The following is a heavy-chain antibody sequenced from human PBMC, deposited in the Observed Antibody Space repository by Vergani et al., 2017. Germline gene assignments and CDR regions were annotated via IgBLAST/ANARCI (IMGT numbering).Heavy chain of an antibody. CDR3: ARGWFGESGNWFDP. Sequence: EVQLVESGGGLVKPGGSLRLSCAASGFTFSSYSMNWVRQAPGKGLEWVSSISSSSSYIYYADSVKGRFTISRDNAKNSLYLQMNSLRAEDTAVYYCARGWFGESGNWFDPWGQGPLVTVSS. J-gene: IGHJ5*02. CDR1: GFTFSSYS. CDR2: ISSSSSYI. V-gene: IGHV3-21*01. D-gene: IGHD3-10*01.